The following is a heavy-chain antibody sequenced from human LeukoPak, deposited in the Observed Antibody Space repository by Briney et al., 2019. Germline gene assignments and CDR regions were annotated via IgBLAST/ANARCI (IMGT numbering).Heavy chain of an antibody. D-gene: IGHD3-16*02. CDR1: GFTFSDYY. CDR2: ISSSGSTI. Sequence: GGSLRLSCAASGFTFSDYYMSWIRQAPGKGLEWVSYISSSGSTIYYADSVKGRFTISRDNAKNSLYLQMNSLRAEDTAVYYCARGWRLRLGELSIHPFDYWGQGTLVTVSS. CDR3: ARGWRLRLGELSIHPFDY. V-gene: IGHV3-11*01. J-gene: IGHJ4*02.